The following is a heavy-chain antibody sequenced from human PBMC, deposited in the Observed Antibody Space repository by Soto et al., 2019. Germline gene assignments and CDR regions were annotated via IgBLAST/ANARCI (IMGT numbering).Heavy chain of an antibody. CDR1: GGSFSGYY. J-gene: IGHJ4*02. CDR3: AGLFEGPVERAYYFDY. Sequence: SETLSLTCAVYGGSFSGYYWSWIRQPPGKGLEWIGGINHSGSTNYNPSLKSRVTISVDTSKNQFSLKLSSVTAADTAVYYCAGLFEGPVERAYYFDYWGQGTLVTVSS. CDR2: INHSGST. V-gene: IGHV4-34*01. D-gene: IGHD2-21*01.